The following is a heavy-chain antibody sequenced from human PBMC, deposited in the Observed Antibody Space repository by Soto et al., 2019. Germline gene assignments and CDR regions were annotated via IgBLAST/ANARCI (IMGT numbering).Heavy chain of an antibody. D-gene: IGHD2-2*01. J-gene: IGHJ4*02. CDR1: GFTFSSYS. CDR2: ISSSSSTI. Sequence: GGSLRLSCAASGFTFSSYSMNWVRQAPGKGLEWVSYISSSSSTIYYADSVKGRFTISRDNAKNSLYLKMNSLRAEDTVVFYWARDPAEVSVSPADYGGQGTLVTVSS. CDR3: ARDPAEVSVSPADY. V-gene: IGHV3-48*01.